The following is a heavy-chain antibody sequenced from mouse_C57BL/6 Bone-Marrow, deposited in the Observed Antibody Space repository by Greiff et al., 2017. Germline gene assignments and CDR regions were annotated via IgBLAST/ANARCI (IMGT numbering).Heavy chain of an antibody. CDR2: IYPGDGYT. V-gene: IGHV1-82*01. CDR3: AKSHNYDSSPTPYFDV. D-gene: IGHD1-1*01. CDR1: GYAFSRSW. Sequence: VQLQQPGPELVKPGASVKISCKASGYAFSRSWMNWVKQRPGKGLEWIGRIYPGDGYTTYNGKFKGKATLPAAKSSSTAYMQLSRLTSEDSAVYVCAKSHNYDSSPTPYFDVWGTGTMVTVAS. J-gene: IGHJ1*03.